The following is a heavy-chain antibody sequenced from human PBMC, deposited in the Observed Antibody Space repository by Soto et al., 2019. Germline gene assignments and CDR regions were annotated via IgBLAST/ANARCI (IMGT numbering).Heavy chain of an antibody. CDR2: IYPGDSITKYDSNT. J-gene: IGHJ4*02. Sequence: GESLKISCKGSGYSFTSYWIGWVRQMPGKGLEWVAIIYPGDSITKYDSNTRYSPSFQGQVTISVDRSISTAYLQWSSLKASDTAIYYCARPGREPYDSNDYYSYFDYWGQGT. D-gene: IGHD3-22*01. CDR3: ARPGREPYDSNDYYSYFDY. CDR1: GYSFTSYW. V-gene: IGHV5-51*01.